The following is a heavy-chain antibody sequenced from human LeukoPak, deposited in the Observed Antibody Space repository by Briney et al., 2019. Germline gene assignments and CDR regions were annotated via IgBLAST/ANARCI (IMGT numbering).Heavy chain of an antibody. J-gene: IGHJ6*02. D-gene: IGHD3-22*01. CDR3: AREYHDSSDYYYYYGMDV. CDR2: ISSSSSYI. CDR1: GFTVSSSY. Sequence: GGSLRLSCTGSGFTVSSSYMSWVRQAPGKGREWVSSISSSSSYIYYADSVKGRFTISRDNAKNSLYLQMNSLRAEDTAVYYCAREYHDSSDYYYYYGMDVWGQGTTVTVSS. V-gene: IGHV3-21*01.